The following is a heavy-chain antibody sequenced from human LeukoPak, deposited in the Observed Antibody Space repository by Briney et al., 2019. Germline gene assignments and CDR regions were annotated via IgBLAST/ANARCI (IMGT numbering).Heavy chain of an antibody. Sequence: GASVMLCCKASGYTFTAYDIHWVRQAPGQGLEWMGWINPNSGGTDYAQKFQGRVTMTRDTSISTAYMELSRLRSDDTAVYYCARGIAVRASHWFDPWGQGTLVTVSS. V-gene: IGHV1-2*02. D-gene: IGHD3-10*01. CDR3: ARGIAVRASHWFDP. J-gene: IGHJ5*02. CDR1: GYTFTAYD. CDR2: INPNSGGT.